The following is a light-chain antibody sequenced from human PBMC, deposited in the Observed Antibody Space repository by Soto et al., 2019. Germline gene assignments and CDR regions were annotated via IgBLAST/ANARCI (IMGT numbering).Light chain of an antibody. V-gene: IGKV3-15*01. CDR1: QSVFSS. Sequence: EIVMTQSPATLSVSPGERATLSCRASQSVFSSLAWYQQKPGQAPRLLIYGAATRATVIPARFSGSGSGTEFTLTISRLQSEYVAVYYCQQDHNWPAFGQGTKVEIK. J-gene: IGKJ1*01. CDR2: GAA. CDR3: QQDHNWPA.